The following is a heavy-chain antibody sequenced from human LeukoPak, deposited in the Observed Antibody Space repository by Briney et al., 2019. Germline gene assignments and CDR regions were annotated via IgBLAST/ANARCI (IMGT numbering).Heavy chain of an antibody. Sequence: GGSLGLFRAASGFTFHRYWMSWVSQAPGKGLEGGANIKQDGSGKHYVDVVKGRFTISRENAKNRLYLAMNSLRAEDRAVYYCARAVEGFWSGYYTPGIHAFDIWGQGTMVTVSS. CDR3: ARAVEGFWSGYYTPGIHAFDI. CDR2: IKQDGSGK. D-gene: IGHD3-3*01. J-gene: IGHJ3*02. V-gene: IGHV3-7*01. CDR1: GFTFHRYW.